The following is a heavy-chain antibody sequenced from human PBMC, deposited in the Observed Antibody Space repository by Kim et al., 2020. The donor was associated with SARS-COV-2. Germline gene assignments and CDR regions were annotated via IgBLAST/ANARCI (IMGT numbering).Heavy chain of an antibody. CDR3: ARDLKRYCSSTSCKYGAFDI. D-gene: IGHD2-2*01. J-gene: IGHJ3*02. Sequence: GSLRLSCAASGFTFSSYGMHWVRQAPGKGLEWVAVIWYDGSNKYYADSVKGRFTISRDNSKNTLYLQMNSLRAEDTAVYYCARDLKRYCSSTSCKYGAFDIWGQGTMVTVSS. CDR1: GFTFSSYG. V-gene: IGHV3-33*01. CDR2: IWYDGSNK.